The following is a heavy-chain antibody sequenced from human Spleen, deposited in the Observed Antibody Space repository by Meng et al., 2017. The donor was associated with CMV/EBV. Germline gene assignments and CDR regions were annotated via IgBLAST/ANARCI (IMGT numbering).Heavy chain of an antibody. Sequence: ASVKVSCKASGYTFTSYYMHWVRQAPGQGLEWMGIINPSGGSTSYAQKFQGRVTMTRDTSTSTVYMELSSLRSEDTAVYFCARDRITIFGVIMTAMDVWGQGTTVTVSS. CDR1: GYTFTSYY. CDR3: ARDRITIFGVIMTAMDV. J-gene: IGHJ6*02. V-gene: IGHV1-46*01. D-gene: IGHD3-3*01. CDR2: INPSGGST.